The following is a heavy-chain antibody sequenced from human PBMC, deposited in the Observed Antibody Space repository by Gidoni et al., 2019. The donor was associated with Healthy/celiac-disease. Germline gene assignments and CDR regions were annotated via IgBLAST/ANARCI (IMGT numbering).Heavy chain of an antibody. CDR2: IIPIFGTA. Sequence: QVQLVQSGAEVKKPGSSVKVSCKASGGTFSSYAISWVRQAPGQGLEGMGGIIPIFGTANYAQKFQGRVTITADESTSTAYMELSSLRSEDTAVYYCARDLRSYDYVWGSYDAFDIWGQGTMVTVSS. CDR1: GGTFSSYA. CDR3: ARDLRSYDYVWGSYDAFDI. V-gene: IGHV1-69*01. D-gene: IGHD3-16*01. J-gene: IGHJ3*02.